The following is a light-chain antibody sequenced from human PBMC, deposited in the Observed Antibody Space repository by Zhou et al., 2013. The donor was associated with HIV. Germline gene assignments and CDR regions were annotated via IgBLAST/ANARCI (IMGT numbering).Light chain of an antibody. J-gene: IGKJ3*01. Sequence: EVVLTQSPATLSLSLGERATLSCRASQSLGKNFLAWYQQRPGQAPRLLIYGVSTRATGIPDRFSGSGSGTDFTLTISRLEPEDFAVYYCQHYGESRSFTFGPGTKVDIK. V-gene: IGKV3-20*01. CDR3: QHYGESRSFT. CDR2: GVS. CDR1: QSLGKNF.